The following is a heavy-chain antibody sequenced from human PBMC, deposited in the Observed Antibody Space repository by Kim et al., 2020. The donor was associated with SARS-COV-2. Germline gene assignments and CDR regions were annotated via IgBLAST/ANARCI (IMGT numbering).Heavy chain of an antibody. D-gene: IGHD3-10*01. Sequence: GGSLRLSCAASGFTFSSYAMSWVRQAPGKGLEWVSAISGSGGSTYYADSVKGRFTISRDNSKNTLYLQMNSLRAEDTAVYYCAKDGDVLVWFGEAVNWGQGTLVTVSS. CDR3: AKDGDVLVWFGEAVN. V-gene: IGHV3-23*01. CDR1: GFTFSSYA. CDR2: ISGSGGST. J-gene: IGHJ4*02.